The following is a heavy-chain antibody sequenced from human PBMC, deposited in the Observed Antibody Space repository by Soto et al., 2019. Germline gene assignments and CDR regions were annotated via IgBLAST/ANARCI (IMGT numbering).Heavy chain of an antibody. V-gene: IGHV4-30-2*01. CDR2: IYHSGST. D-gene: IGHD3-16*01. CDR3: ARVFGLGSDAFDI. Sequence: PSETLSLTCAVSGGSISSGGYSWSWIRQPPGKGLEWIGYIYHSGSTYYNPSLKSRVTISVDTSKNQFSLKLSSVTAADTAVYYCARVFGLGSDAFDIWGQGTMVTVSS. J-gene: IGHJ3*02. CDR1: GGSISSGGYS.